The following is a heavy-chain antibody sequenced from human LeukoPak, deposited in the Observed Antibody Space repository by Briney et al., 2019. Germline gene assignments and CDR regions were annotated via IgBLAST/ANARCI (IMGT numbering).Heavy chain of an antibody. V-gene: IGHV5-51*01. CDR3: ATIVVAAAGRGYYYYGMDV. Sequence: GESLKISCKGSGYSFASFWIGWVRQMPGKGLEWMGIIYPGDSDTRYSPSFQGQVTISADKSISTTYVQWSGLKASDSAMYYCATIVVAAAGRGYYYYGMDVWGQGTTVTVSS. CDR2: IYPGDSDT. D-gene: IGHD6-13*01. CDR1: GYSFASFW. J-gene: IGHJ6*02.